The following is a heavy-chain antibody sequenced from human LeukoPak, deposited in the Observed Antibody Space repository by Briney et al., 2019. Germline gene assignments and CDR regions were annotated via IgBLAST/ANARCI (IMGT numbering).Heavy chain of an antibody. V-gene: IGHV4-31*03. CDR2: IYYSGST. Sequence: SETLSLTCTVSGGSISSGGYYWSWIRQHPGKGLEWIGYIYYSGSTYYNLSLKSRVTISVDTSKNQFSLKLSSVTAADTAVYYCAREHPWFGEPHSPYYYYYGMDVWGQGTTVTVSS. CDR3: AREHPWFGEPHSPYYYYYGMDV. J-gene: IGHJ6*02. D-gene: IGHD3-10*01. CDR1: GGSISSGGYY.